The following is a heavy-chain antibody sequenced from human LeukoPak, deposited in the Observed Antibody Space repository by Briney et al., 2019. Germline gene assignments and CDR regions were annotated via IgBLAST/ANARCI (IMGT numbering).Heavy chain of an antibody. Sequence: GESLRLSCEASGFIFSNYGMQWVRQAPGKGLEWLALIWYDGQTKFYADSVKGRFTISRDNSGNTLFLHMTSLRVEDTAVYYCAREWGRIAVAGGPGYWGQGALVTVSS. J-gene: IGHJ4*02. V-gene: IGHV3-33*01. CDR1: GFIFSNYG. D-gene: IGHD6-19*01. CDR3: AREWGRIAVAGGPGY. CDR2: IWYDGQTK.